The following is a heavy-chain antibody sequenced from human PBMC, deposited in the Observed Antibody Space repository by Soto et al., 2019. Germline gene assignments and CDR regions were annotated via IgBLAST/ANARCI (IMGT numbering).Heavy chain of an antibody. J-gene: IGHJ4*02. V-gene: IGHV3-33*01. CDR1: GFTFSSYG. D-gene: IGHD3-9*01. CDR2: IWYDGSNK. Sequence: GGSLRLSCAASGFTFSSYGMHWVRQAPGKGLEWVAVIWYDGSNKYYADSVKGRFTISRDNSKNTLYLQMNSLRAEDTAVYYCARQYDILTGYYDLDYWGQGTLVTVSS. CDR3: ARQYDILTGYYDLDY.